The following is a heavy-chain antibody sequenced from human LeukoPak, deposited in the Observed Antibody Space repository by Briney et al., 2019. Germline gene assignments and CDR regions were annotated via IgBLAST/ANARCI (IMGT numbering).Heavy chain of an antibody. J-gene: IGHJ6*03. CDR2: IYYSGST. V-gene: IGHV4-39*07. Sequence: AETLSLTCTVSGGSISSSSYYWGWIRQPPGKGLEWIGSIYYSGSTYYNPSLKSRVTISVDTSKNQFSLKLSSVTAADTAVYYCARGGGLGYYYYYMDVWGKGTTVTVSS. CDR1: GGSISSSSYY. CDR3: ARGGGLGYYYYYMDV. D-gene: IGHD3/OR15-3a*01.